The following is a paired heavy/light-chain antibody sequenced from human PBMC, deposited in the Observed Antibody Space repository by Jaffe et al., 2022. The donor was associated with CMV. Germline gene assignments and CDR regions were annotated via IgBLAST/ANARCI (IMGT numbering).Heavy chain of an antibody. D-gene: IGHD3-10*01. CDR1: GFTFSSYS. V-gene: IGHV3-21*01. J-gene: IGHJ3*02. CDR2: ISSSSSYI. Sequence: EVQLVESGGGLVKPGGSLRLSCAASGFTFSSYSMNWVRQAPGKGLEWVSSISSSSSYIYYADSVKGRFTISRDNAKNSLYLQMNSLRAEDTAVYYCARCFMEARGVIIIAFDIWGQGTMVTVSS. CDR3: ARCFMEARGVIIIAFDI.
Light chain of an antibody. J-gene: IGLJ2*01. Sequence: SYELTQPPSVSVSPGQTASITCSGDKLGDKYACWYQQKPGQSPVLVIYQDSKRPSGIPERFSGSNSGNTATLTISGTQAMDEADYYCQAWDSSTFVVFGGGTKLTVL. CDR1: KLGDKY. CDR2: QDS. CDR3: QAWDSSTFVV. V-gene: IGLV3-1*01.